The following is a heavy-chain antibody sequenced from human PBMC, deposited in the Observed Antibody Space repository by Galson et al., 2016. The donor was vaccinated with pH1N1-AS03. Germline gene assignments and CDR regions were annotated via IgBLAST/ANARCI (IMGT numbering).Heavy chain of an antibody. D-gene: IGHD1-20*01. CDR1: GIPFGDYA. V-gene: IGHV3-49*03. J-gene: IGHJ4*01. CDR2: IRRKGFGGTT. CDR3: SLEYLEFYFAY. Sequence: SLRLSCAVSGIPFGDYAVSWFRQAPGKGLEWVGFIRRKGFGGTTDYAASVKGRSTISRDDPKNIAYLQMSSLKIEDTAVYYCSLEYLEFYFAYWGQGTLVTVSS.